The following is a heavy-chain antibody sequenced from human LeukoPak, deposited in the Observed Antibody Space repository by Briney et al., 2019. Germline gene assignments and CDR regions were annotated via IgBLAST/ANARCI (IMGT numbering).Heavy chain of an antibody. CDR3: TTAYYYDSSGYYHDY. J-gene: IGHJ4*02. CDR1: GFTFSNAW. D-gene: IGHD3-22*01. Sequence: PGGSLRLSCAASGFTFSNAWMNWVRQAPGKGLEWVGRIKSKTDGGTTDYAAPVKGRFTISRDDSKNTLYLQMNSLKTEDTAVYYCTTAYYYDSSGYYHDYWGQGTLVTVSS. CDR2: IKSKTDGGTT. V-gene: IGHV3-15*07.